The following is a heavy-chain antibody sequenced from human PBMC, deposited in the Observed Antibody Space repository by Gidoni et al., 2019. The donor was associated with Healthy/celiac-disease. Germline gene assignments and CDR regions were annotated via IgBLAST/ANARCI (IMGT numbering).Heavy chain of an antibody. CDR2: MHTHSGDT. J-gene: IGHJ4*02. V-gene: IGHV1-8*01. CDR3: ATVKFNSFDY. CDR1: GDTFTNYD. Sequence: QVQLVQSGAEVKKPGASVQVSCKASGDTFTNYDINLVRQATGQGLEWMGWMHTHSGDTGYAQKFQGRRTMTRNTSRSTADMELSSLRAEDTAVYYCATVKFNSFDYWGQGTLVTVSS.